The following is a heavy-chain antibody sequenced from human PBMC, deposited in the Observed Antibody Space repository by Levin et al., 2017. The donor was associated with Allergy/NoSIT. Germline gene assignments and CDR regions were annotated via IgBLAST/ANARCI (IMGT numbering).Heavy chain of an antibody. CDR1: GFTFSNNW. J-gene: IGHJ3*02. D-gene: IGHD1-1*01. V-gene: IGHV3-74*01. CDR3: ARVGGAGTTSGAFDI. Sequence: GGSLRLSCVVSGFTFSNNWMHWVRQVPGKGLLWVSRISGVGSYTTYADSVKGRFTISRDNAKNTLYLQMNSLRAEDTAVYYCARVGGAGTTSGAFDIWGQGTMVTVSS. CDR2: ISGVGSYT.